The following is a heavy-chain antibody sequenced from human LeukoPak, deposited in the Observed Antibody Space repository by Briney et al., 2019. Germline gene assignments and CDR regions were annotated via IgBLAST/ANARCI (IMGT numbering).Heavy chain of an antibody. V-gene: IGHV4-34*01. CDR3: ARGNLGGYYGSGSPRYFDY. Sequence: PSETLSLTCPVYGGSFSGYYWSWIRQPAGKGLDWIGDINHSGSTNYKPSLKSRVTISLDTSKNQLFLKLTSVTAADRALYYVARGNLGGYYGSGSPRYFDYWGQGTLVTVSS. CDR1: GGSFSGYY. D-gene: IGHD3-10*01. CDR2: INHSGST. J-gene: IGHJ4*02.